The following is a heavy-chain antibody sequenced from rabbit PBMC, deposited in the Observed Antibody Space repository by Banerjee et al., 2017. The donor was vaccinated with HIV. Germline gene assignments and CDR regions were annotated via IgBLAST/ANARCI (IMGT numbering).Heavy chain of an antibody. CDR1: GFSFSSSYW. V-gene: IGHV1S45*01. Sequence: QEQLVESGGGLVQPEGSLTLTCTASGFSFSSSYWICWVRQAPGKGLEWIGCISTVNSGTSYYATWAKGRFTISRSTSLNTVDLKMTSLTAADTATYFCARGDGAYAGYDGLWGPGTLVTVS. D-gene: IGHD7-1*01. J-gene: IGHJ4*01. CDR3: ARGDGAYAGYDGL. CDR2: ISTVNSGTS.